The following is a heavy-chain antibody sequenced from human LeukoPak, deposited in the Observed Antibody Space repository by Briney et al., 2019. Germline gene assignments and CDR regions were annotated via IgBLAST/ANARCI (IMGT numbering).Heavy chain of an antibody. Sequence: ASVKVSCKVSGNTLTELSMHWVRQAPGKGLEWMGGFGPEDGETIYAQKFQGRVTMTEDTSTDTAYMELSSLRSEDTAVYYCATDDIVGDSGFDYWGQGTLVTVSS. CDR1: GNTLTELS. D-gene: IGHD1-26*01. CDR2: FGPEDGET. V-gene: IGHV1-24*01. CDR3: ATDDIVGDSGFDY. J-gene: IGHJ4*02.